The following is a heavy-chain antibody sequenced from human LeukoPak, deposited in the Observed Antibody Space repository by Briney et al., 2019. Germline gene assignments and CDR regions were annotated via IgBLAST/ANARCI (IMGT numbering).Heavy chain of an antibody. Sequence: SETLSLTCTVSGGSISSSSYYWGWLRQPPGKGLEWVGSIYYSGSTYYNPSLKSRVTISVDTSKNQFSLKLSSVTAADTAVYYCARHRFNYYDSSGYADWFDPWGQGTLVTVSS. CDR2: IYYSGST. CDR3: ARHRFNYYDSSGYADWFDP. V-gene: IGHV4-39*01. CDR1: GGSISSSSYY. D-gene: IGHD3-22*01. J-gene: IGHJ5*02.